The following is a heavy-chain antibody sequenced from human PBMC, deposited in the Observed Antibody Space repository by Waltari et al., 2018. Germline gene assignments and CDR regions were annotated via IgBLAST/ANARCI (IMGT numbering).Heavy chain of an antibody. Sequence: QVQLQESGPGLVKPSETLSLTCTVSGGSISSYYWSWIRQPAGKGLEWIGYIYYSGSTNYNPSLKSRVTISVDTSKNQFSLKLSSVTAADTAVYYCARVSQLRQQLARGYYFDYWGQGTLVTVSS. D-gene: IGHD6-13*01. CDR3: ARVSQLRQQLARGYYFDY. V-gene: IGHV4-59*01. CDR1: GGSISSYY. J-gene: IGHJ4*02. CDR2: IYYSGST.